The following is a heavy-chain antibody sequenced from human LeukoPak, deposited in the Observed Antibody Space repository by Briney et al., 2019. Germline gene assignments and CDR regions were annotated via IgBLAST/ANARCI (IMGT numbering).Heavy chain of an antibody. CDR3: ARHWSGAAAYNWFDP. CDR2: IYPGDSDT. V-gene: IGHV5-51*01. J-gene: IGHJ5*02. Sequence: GESLKISCKGSGYSFTSYWIGWVRQMPGKGLEWMGIIYPGDSDTRYSPSFQGQVTISADKSISTAYLQWSSLKASDTAMYYCARHWSGAAAYNWFDPWGQGTLVTVSS. CDR1: GYSFTSYW. D-gene: IGHD2-2*01.